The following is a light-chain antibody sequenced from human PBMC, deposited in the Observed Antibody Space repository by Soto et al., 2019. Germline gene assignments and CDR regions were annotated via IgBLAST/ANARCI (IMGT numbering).Light chain of an antibody. J-gene: IGLJ2*01. V-gene: IGLV2-14*02. CDR2: EAT. Sequence: QSALTQPASVSGSPGQSITISCTGTSSDVGSHNLVSWYQQYPGKAPKVVIFEATKRPSGVSNRFSGSKSGNTASLTITGLQPEDEASYYCTSYTITHIPVIFGGGTKLTVL. CDR1: SSDVGSHNL. CDR3: TSYTITHIPVI.